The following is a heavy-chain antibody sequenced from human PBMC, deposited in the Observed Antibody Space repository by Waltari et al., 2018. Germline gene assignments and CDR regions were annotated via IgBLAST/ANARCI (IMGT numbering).Heavy chain of an antibody. CDR1: GFTFSTSA. CDR2: IGGAGGNT. V-gene: IGHV3-23*01. J-gene: IGHJ5*02. CDR3: AKDPKS. Sequence: EVQLLESGGGLVQPGGSLRLSCAASGFTFSTSAMSWVRQAPGKGLEWVSSIGGAGGNTYYTDSVKGRFTISRDSSKNALYLQMNSLRVEDTAVYYCAKDPKSWGQGTLITVSS.